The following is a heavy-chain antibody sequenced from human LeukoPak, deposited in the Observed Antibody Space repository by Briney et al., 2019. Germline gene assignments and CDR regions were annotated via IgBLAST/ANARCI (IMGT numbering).Heavy chain of an antibody. Sequence: PGGSLRLSCSASGFTLSSSWMHWVRQAPGKGLVWVSRINTDGSSTNYADSVKGRFTVSRDNAKNTLYLQMNSLRAEDTAVYYCARVIGWDEPFDIWGQGTMVTVSS. J-gene: IGHJ3*02. D-gene: IGHD1-26*01. CDR2: INTDGSST. CDR1: GFTLSSSW. V-gene: IGHV3-74*01. CDR3: ARVIGWDEPFDI.